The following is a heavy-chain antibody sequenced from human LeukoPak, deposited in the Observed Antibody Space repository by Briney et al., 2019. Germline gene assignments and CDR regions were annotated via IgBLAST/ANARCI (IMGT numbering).Heavy chain of an antibody. J-gene: IGHJ5*02. Sequence: PSETLSLTCAVYGGSFSGYYWSWIRQPPGKGLEWIGEINHSGSTNYNPSLKSRVTISVDTSKNQFSLKLSSVTAADTAVYYCARRAVVVAAEDWFDPWGQGTLVTVSS. CDR1: GGSFSGYY. V-gene: IGHV4-34*01. CDR3: ARRAVVVAAEDWFDP. CDR2: INHSGST. D-gene: IGHD2-15*01.